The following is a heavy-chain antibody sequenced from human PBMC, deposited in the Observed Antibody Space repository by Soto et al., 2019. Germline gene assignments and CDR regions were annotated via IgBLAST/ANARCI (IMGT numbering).Heavy chain of an antibody. CDR1: GFTVSSNY. J-gene: IGHJ6*02. Sequence: PGGSLRLSCAASGFTVSSNYMSWVRQAPGKGLEWVSVIYSGGSTYYADSVKGRFTISRDNSKNTLYLQMSSLRAEDTAVYYCARDRQHHLGMDVWGQGTTVTVSS. CDR2: IYSGGST. D-gene: IGHD6-13*01. CDR3: ARDRQHHLGMDV. V-gene: IGHV3-53*01.